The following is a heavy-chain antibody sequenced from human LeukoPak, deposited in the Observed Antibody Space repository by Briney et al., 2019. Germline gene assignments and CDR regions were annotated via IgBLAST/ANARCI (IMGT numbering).Heavy chain of an antibody. Sequence: GGSLRLSCAASGFTFSNYRMNWVRQAPGKGREWVSCISSSSSYIYYADSVKGRFTISRDNAKNSLYLQMNSLRAEDTAVYYCARSTSNNYDSSGYYYLYYYYYMDVWGKGTTVTISS. CDR1: GFTFSNYR. CDR2: ISSSSSYI. V-gene: IGHV3-21*01. J-gene: IGHJ6*03. D-gene: IGHD3-22*01. CDR3: ARSTSNNYDSSGYYYLYYYYYMDV.